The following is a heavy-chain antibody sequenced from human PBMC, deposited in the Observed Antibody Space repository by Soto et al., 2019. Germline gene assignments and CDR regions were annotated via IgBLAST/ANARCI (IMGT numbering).Heavy chain of an antibody. CDR2: IYYNDDR. J-gene: IGHJ4*02. CDR1: GLSFTTAGVA. Sequence: QITLQESGPTLVKPTQTLTLTCTFAGLSFTTAGVAVGWFRESPGGSLEWLTLIYYNDDRRFSPSLKTSLTITGDTSKTQVVLSLTNVDPGDTATSFGAPSDSGYEIIYVDFWGQGIPVTVSS. V-gene: IGHV2-5*01. D-gene: IGHD5-12*01. CDR3: APSDSGYEIIYVDF.